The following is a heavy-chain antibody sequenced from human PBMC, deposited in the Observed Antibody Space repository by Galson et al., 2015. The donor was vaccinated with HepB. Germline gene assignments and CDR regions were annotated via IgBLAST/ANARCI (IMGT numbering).Heavy chain of an antibody. CDR2: IYYSGST. V-gene: IGHV4-39*01. Sequence: LRLSCAASGFTFNSYSMNWVRQAPGKGLEWIGSIYYSGSTYYNPSLKSRVTISVDTSKNQFSLKLSSVTAADTAVYYCARLDVWGSYPLWGQGTLVTVSS. J-gene: IGHJ4*02. CDR3: ARLDVWGSYPL. CDR1: GFTFNSYSMN. D-gene: IGHD3-16*02.